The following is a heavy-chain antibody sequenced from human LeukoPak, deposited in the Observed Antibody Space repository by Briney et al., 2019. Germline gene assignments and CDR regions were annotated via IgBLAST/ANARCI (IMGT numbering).Heavy chain of an antibody. J-gene: IGHJ4*02. V-gene: IGHV4-39*01. CDR2: FYYSGST. D-gene: IGHD1-1*01. CDR1: GGSISSSSYY. Sequence: SETLSLTCTVVSGGSISSSSYYWGWIRQPPGKGLEWIGSFYYSGSTYYNPSFKSRVTISPDTSKNQFSLKLSSVTAADTAVYYCARLWRAAIDYGGQGILVTVSS. CDR3: ARLWRAAIDY.